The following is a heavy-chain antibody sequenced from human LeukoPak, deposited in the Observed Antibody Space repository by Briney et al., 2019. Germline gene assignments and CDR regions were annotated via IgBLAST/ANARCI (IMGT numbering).Heavy chain of an antibody. D-gene: IGHD3-22*01. CDR3: ASRYYDSSGYYQYYFDY. CDR1: GGTFSSYP. CDR2: IIPILGIV. V-gene: IGHV1-69*02. Sequence: SVKVSCKASGGTFSSYPISWVRQAPGQGLELMGRIIPILGIVNYAQKFQGRVTITADKSTSTAYMELSSLRSEDTAVYYCASRYYDSSGYYQYYFDYWGQGTLVTVSS. J-gene: IGHJ4*02.